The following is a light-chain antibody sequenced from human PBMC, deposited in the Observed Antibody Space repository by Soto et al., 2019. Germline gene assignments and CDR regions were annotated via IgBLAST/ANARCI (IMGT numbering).Light chain of an antibody. V-gene: IGKV3-15*01. Sequence: EIVMTQSPATLSVSPGERVTLSCRASQSISSNLAWHQQKPGQAPRLIIYATSTRATGIPARFSGSGSGTEFTLTISSLQSEDFAVYYCQQYNNWPLTFGGGTKVDI. CDR3: QQYNNWPLT. J-gene: IGKJ4*01. CDR1: QSISSN. CDR2: ATS.